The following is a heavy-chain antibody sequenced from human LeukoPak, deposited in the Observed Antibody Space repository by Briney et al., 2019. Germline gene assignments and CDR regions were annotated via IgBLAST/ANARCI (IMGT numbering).Heavy chain of an antibody. J-gene: IGHJ4*02. CDR1: GFTFSKYD. Sequence: GSLRLSCAASGFTFSKYDLSWVRQAPGKGLECVSAIDRGVGSTYYADSVKGRFTISRDNSKNTLYLQMNNLRVDDTAVYYCAKKGQADDGGKPDWGQGTLVTVSS. CDR3: AKKGQADDGGKPD. V-gene: IGHV3-23*01. CDR2: IDRGVGST.